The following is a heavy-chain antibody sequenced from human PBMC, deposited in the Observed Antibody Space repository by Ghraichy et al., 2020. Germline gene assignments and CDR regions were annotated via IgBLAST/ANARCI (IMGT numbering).Heavy chain of an antibody. V-gene: IGHV3-7*01. D-gene: IGHD6-19*01. J-gene: IGHJ4*02. CDR1: GFTFSSYW. Sequence: GGSLRLSCAASGFTFSSYWMSWVRQAPGKGLEWVANIKQDGSEKYYVDSVKGRFTISRDNAKNSLYLQMNSLRAEDTAVYYCAREGPYSSGWYVSQAKTQLDYWGQGTLVTVSS. CDR3: AREGPYSSGWYVSQAKTQLDY. CDR2: IKQDGSEK.